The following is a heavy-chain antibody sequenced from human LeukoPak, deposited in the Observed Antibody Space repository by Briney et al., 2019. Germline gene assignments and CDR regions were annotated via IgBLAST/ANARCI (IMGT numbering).Heavy chain of an antibody. J-gene: IGHJ2*01. CDR1: GFTFTNYP. Sequence: GSLRLSCAASGFTFTNYPMNWVRQSPGKGLEWVSSISGSSSYIYYADSLKGRFTISRDNAKNSLYLQMDSLRAEDTAVYYCARVLGGSSRYFDLWGRGALVTVSS. V-gene: IGHV3-21*06. CDR3: ARVLGGSSRYFDL. CDR2: ISGSSSYI. D-gene: IGHD2-15*01.